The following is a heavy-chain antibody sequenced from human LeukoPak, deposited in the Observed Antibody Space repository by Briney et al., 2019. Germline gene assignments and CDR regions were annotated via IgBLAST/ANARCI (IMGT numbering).Heavy chain of an antibody. Sequence: SETLSLTCAVYGGSFSGYYWSWIRQPPGKGLEWIGYIYYSGSTNYNPSLKSRVTISVDTSKNQFSLKLSSVTAADTAVYYCARTNYYGSGNYRHFDYWGQGTLVTVSS. V-gene: IGHV4-59*01. CDR3: ARTNYYGSGNYRHFDY. D-gene: IGHD3-10*01. CDR1: GGSFSGYY. J-gene: IGHJ4*02. CDR2: IYYSGST.